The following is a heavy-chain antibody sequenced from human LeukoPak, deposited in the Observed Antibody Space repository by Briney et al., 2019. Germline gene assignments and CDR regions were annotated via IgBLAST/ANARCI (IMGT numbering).Heavy chain of an antibody. Sequence: GGSLRLSCAASGFTFSSYSMNWVRQAPGKGLEWVSSISSSSSYIYYADSVKGRFTISRDNAKNSLYLQMNSLRAEGTAVYYCARESITIFGVVTNWGQGTLVTVSS. J-gene: IGHJ4*02. V-gene: IGHV3-21*01. D-gene: IGHD3-3*01. CDR1: GFTFSSYS. CDR2: ISSSSSYI. CDR3: ARESITIFGVVTN.